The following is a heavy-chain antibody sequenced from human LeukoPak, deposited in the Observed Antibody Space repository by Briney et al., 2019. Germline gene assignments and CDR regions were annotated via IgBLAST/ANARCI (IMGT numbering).Heavy chain of an antibody. V-gene: IGHV1-69*04. J-gene: IGHJ4*02. Sequence: ASVKVSCKPSGGTFVSYAVNWVRQAPGQGLEWVGKIVPLLGVPKYAQKFQERVTITADKSTSTAYMELSSLTSDDTAVYYCARGDSVLQYWGPETLVTVSS. CDR2: IVPLLGVP. CDR3: ARGDSVLQY. D-gene: IGHD3-10*02. CDR1: GGTFVSYA.